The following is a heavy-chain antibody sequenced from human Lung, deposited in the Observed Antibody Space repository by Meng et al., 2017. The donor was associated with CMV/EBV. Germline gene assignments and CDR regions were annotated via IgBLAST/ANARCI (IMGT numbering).Heavy chain of an antibody. D-gene: IGHD6-13*01. Sequence: SVXVSXKASGYTFTSYNINWLRQATGQGLERMGWMNPNSGNTGSAQRLPGRVTLTRNTSISKAYMELSSLRSEDTAVDYCAREIAAAGPYYYYYALDVWGQGXTVTVSS. CDR1: GYTFTSYN. CDR2: MNPNSGNT. J-gene: IGHJ6*02. V-gene: IGHV1-8*01. CDR3: AREIAAAGPYYYYYALDV.